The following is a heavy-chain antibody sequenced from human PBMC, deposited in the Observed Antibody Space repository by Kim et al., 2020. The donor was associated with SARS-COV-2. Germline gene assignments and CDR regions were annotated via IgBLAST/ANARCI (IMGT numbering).Heavy chain of an antibody. Sequence: ASVKVSCKASGYTFTSYGISWVRQAPGQGLEWMGWISAYNGNTNYAQKLQGRVTMTTDTSTSTAYMELRSLRSDDTAVYYCAGEWGLYSGYDGDYYYYMDVWGKGTTVTVSS. D-gene: IGHD5-12*01. CDR3: AGEWGLYSGYDGDYYYYMDV. CDR2: ISAYNGNT. CDR1: GYTFTSYG. V-gene: IGHV1-18*01. J-gene: IGHJ6*03.